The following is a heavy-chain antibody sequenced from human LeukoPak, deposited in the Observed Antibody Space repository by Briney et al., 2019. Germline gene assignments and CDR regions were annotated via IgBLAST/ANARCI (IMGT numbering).Heavy chain of an antibody. CDR1: GGSVSGYY. CDR2: IYYSGDS. CDR3: ARAHSNNWHVDY. J-gene: IGHJ4*02. D-gene: IGHD1-1*01. V-gene: IGHV4-59*02. Sequence: SETLSLTCTVSGGSVSGYYWNWIRQPPGKGLEWIGYIYYSGDSDYNPSLQSRVYISLDTSKNQLSLKLISVAAADTAVYYCARAHSNNWHVDYWGQGTLVTVSS.